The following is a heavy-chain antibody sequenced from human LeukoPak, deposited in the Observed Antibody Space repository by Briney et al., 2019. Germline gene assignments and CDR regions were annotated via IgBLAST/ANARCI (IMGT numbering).Heavy chain of an antibody. J-gene: IGHJ4*02. CDR1: GFTFNNYA. Sequence: GGSLRLSCAASGFTFNNYAMSWVRQAPGKGLEWVANIKQDGSEKYYVDSVKGRFTISRDNAKNSLYLQMNSLRAEDTAVYYCARDPPRRRHDYWGQGTLVTVSS. CDR3: ARDPPRRRHDY. CDR2: IKQDGSEK. V-gene: IGHV3-7*01. D-gene: IGHD1-14*01.